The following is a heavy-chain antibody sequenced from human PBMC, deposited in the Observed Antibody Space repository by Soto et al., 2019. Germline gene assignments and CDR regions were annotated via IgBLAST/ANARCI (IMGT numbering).Heavy chain of an antibody. CDR2: ISYAGSNK. Sequence: QVQLVESGGGVVQPGRSLRLSCAASGFTFSSYGVHWVRQAPGKGLEWVAVISYAGSNKYYADSVKGRFTISRDNSKKTLYLQINSLRAEDTAVYYWAKDNCISTSCYRLYNWFDPWGQGTLVTVSS. V-gene: IGHV3-30*18. CDR3: AKDNCISTSCYRLYNWFDP. D-gene: IGHD2-2*01. J-gene: IGHJ5*02. CDR1: GFTFSSYG.